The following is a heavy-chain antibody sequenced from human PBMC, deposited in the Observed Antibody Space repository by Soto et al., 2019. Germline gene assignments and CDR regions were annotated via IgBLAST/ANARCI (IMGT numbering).Heavy chain of an antibody. D-gene: IGHD6-6*01. CDR2: IYYSGST. Sequence: SETLSLTCTVSCSSISSYYCSWIRQPPGKGLEWIGYIYYSGSTNYNPSLKSRVTISVDTSKNQFSLKLSSVTAADTAVYYCARDRQRIAATGWFDPWGQGTLVTVSS. J-gene: IGHJ5*02. CDR1: CSSISSYY. CDR3: ARDRQRIAATGWFDP. V-gene: IGHV4-59*01.